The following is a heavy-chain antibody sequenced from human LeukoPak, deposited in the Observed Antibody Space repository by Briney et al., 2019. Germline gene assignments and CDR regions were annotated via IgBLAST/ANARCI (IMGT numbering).Heavy chain of an antibody. V-gene: IGHV3-33*01. CDR2: IWFDGSNK. CDR3: ARIPRGYYGMDV. J-gene: IGHJ6*02. Sequence: GGSLRLSCAASGFTFSSYGMHWVRQAPGKGLEWVAVIWFDGSNKYYADSVKGRFTISRDNSKNTLYLQMNSLRAEDTAVYYCARIPRGYYGMDVWGQGTTVTVSS. CDR1: GFTFSSYG.